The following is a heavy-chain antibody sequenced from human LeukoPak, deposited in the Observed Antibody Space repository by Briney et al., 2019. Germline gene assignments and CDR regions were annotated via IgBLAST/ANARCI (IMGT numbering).Heavy chain of an antibody. Sequence: KPGESLKISCKGSGYSFTSYWIGWVRQSPGKGLEWMGIIYPGDSDTRYSPSFQGQVTISAGKSISTAYLQWSSLKASDTAMYYCARHVGSGSYYYYYYGMDVWGQGTTVTVSS. D-gene: IGHD1-26*01. CDR1: GYSFTSYW. CDR3: ARHVGSGSYYYYYYGMDV. V-gene: IGHV5-51*01. CDR2: IYPGDSDT. J-gene: IGHJ6*02.